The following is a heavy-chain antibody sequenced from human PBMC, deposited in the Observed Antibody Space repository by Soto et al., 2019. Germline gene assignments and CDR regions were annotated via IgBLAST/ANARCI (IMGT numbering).Heavy chain of an antibody. CDR3: ARDASGGMDV. CDR1: GGTFSSYA. D-gene: IGHD3-16*01. V-gene: IGHV1-69*05. CDR2: IIPIFGTP. Sequence: ASVKVSCKASGGTFSSYAISWVRQAPGQGLEWMGGIIPIFGTPNYAQKFQGRVTISRDNSKNTLYLQMNSLRAEDTAVYYCARDASGGMDVWGQGTTVTVSS. J-gene: IGHJ6*02.